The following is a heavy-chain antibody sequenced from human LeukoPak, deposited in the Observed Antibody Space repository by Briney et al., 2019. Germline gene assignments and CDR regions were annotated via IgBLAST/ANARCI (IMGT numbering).Heavy chain of an antibody. Sequence: GGSLRLSCAASGFTFSSYAMNWVRQAPGKGLEWVAHISSSSSTRYYADSVKGRSTISRDNAKNSLYLQMSSLSAADTAVYYCARAGFTFSDYSGSFFDYWGQGTLVTVSS. J-gene: IGHJ4*02. V-gene: IGHV3-48*04. CDR1: GFTFSSYA. D-gene: IGHD3-10*01. CDR3: ARAGFTFSDYSGSFFDY. CDR2: ISSSSSTR.